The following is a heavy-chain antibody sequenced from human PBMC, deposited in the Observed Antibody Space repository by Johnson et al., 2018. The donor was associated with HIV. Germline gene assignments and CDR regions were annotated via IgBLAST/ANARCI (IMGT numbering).Heavy chain of an antibody. Sequence: VQLVESGGGLVQPGGSLRLSCAASGFTFSSYDMHWVRQATGKGLEWVSAIGTAGDTYYPGSVKGRFTISRENAKNSLYLQMNSLRVEDTAVYYCARDPITPYERGPDAFDVWGQGTVVTVSS. V-gene: IGHV3-13*01. CDR3: ARDPITPYERGPDAFDV. CDR1: GFTFSSYD. CDR2: IGTAGDT. D-gene: IGHD2-21*01. J-gene: IGHJ3*01.